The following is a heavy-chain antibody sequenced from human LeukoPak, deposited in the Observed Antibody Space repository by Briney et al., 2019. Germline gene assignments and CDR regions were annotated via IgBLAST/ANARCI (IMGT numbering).Heavy chain of an antibody. CDR2: ISGGGGST. J-gene: IGHJ4*02. CDR1: GFIFSSYA. D-gene: IGHD2-8*01. CDR3: AKDRSRINDVCDGDFDY. Sequence: GGSLRLFCAASGFIFSSYAMSWVSQAPGKGLEWVSTISGGGGSTYYADSVKGRFTISRDNSKNTVYLHMNSLRAEDTAVYYCAKDRSRINDVCDGDFDYWGQGTLVTVSS. V-gene: IGHV3-23*01.